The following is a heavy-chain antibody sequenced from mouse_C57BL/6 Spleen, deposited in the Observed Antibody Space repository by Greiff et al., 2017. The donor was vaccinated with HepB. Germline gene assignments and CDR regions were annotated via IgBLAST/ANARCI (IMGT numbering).Heavy chain of an antibody. J-gene: IGHJ2*01. CDR2: IDPSDSYT. D-gene: IGHD2-1*01. CDR1: GYTFTSYW. V-gene: IGHV1-59*01. Sequence: VQLQQPGAELVRPGTSVKLSCKASGYTFTSYWMHWVKQRPGQGLEWIGVIDPSDSYTNYNQKFKGKATLTVDTSSSTAYMQLSSLTSEDSAVYYCARYIDYGKPFDYWGQGTTLTVSS. CDR3: ARYIDYGKPFDY.